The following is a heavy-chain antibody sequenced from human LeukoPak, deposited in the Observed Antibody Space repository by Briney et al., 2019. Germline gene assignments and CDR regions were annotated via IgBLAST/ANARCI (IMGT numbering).Heavy chain of an antibody. CDR2: TYYTEST. Sequence: SETLSLTCTVSGGSISSTSYYWGWIRQPPGKGLEWIGNTYYTESTYYNPSLKSRVTISVDTSKNQFSRKLSSVTAADTSVYYCATGGFSSLSTDYWGPVTLVTVSS. V-gene: IGHV4-39*01. CDR3: ATGGFSSLSTDY. J-gene: IGHJ4*02. D-gene: IGHD3-3*01. CDR1: GGSISSTSYY.